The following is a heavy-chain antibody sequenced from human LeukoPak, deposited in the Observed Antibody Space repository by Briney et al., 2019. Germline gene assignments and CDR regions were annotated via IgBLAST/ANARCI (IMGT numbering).Heavy chain of an antibody. CDR3: ARDEQWLTGPIDY. J-gene: IGHJ4*02. V-gene: IGHV3-21*01. Sequence: SGGSLRLSCAASGFTFSSYSMNWVRQAPGKGLEWVSSISSSSSYIHYADSVKGRFTISRDNAKNSLYLQMNSLRAEDTAVYYCARDEQWLTGPIDYWGQGTLVTVSS. CDR2: ISSSSSYI. CDR1: GFTFSSYS. D-gene: IGHD6-19*01.